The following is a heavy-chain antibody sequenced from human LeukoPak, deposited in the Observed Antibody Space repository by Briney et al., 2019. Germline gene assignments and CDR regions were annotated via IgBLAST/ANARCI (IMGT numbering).Heavy chain of an antibody. CDR1: GFTFRVYA. CDR3: AKAKITLIVVANPISGALDI. D-gene: IGHD3-22*01. V-gene: IGHV3-23*01. J-gene: IGHJ3*02. CDR2: ISGSGSST. Sequence: GGALRLSCAASGFTFRVYAMTWVRQAPGRGLEWVSGISGSGSSTYSADSVKGRFTISRDNSNNTLYLQMNSLRAEDTALYYCAKAKITLIVVANPISGALDIWGQGTMVTVSS.